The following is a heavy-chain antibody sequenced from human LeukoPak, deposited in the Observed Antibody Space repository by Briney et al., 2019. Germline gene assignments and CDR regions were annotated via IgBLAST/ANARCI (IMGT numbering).Heavy chain of an antibody. CDR1: GGSISSYY. D-gene: IGHD3-22*01. V-gene: IGHV4-4*07. Sequence: SETLSLTCTVSGGSISSYYWSWIRQPAGKGLEWIGRIYTSGSTNYNPSLKSRVTMSVDTSKNQFSLKLSSVTAADTAVYYCARGHYDSSGYSPGYYFDYWGQGTLVTASS. CDR2: IYTSGST. CDR3: ARGHYDSSGYSPGYYFDY. J-gene: IGHJ4*02.